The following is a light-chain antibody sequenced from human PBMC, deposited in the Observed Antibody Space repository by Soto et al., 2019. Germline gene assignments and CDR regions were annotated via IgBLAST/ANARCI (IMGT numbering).Light chain of an antibody. V-gene: IGKV1-5*01. CDR1: QSVSSG. CDR2: DAS. J-gene: IGKJ2*01. Sequence: DIQMTQSPSTLSASVGDRVTIACRASQSVSSGLAWFQQKRGQAPTLLIFDASTLETGVPSRFRGRGSGAEFTLTASSRHPDDFATYYCHHYSDYPYTFGQGTKVEIK. CDR3: HHYSDYPYT.